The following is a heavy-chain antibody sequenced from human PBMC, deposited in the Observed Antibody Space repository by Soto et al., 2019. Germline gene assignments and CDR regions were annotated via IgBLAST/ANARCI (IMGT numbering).Heavy chain of an antibody. CDR1: GLSFNDYA. Sequence: PGGSLRLSCSASGLSFNDYAMHWVRQAAEKGLKYVSSISSNGVSTYYADSVKGRFTISRDNSKNTLYLQMNSLRVEDTAVYYCVKDRFVNYWGQGALVTVSS. D-gene: IGHD3-3*01. V-gene: IGHV3-64D*06. J-gene: IGHJ4*02. CDR2: ISSNGVST. CDR3: VKDRFVNY.